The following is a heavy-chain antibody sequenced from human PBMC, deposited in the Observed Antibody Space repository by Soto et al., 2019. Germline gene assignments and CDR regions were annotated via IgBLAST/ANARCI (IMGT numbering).Heavy chain of an antibody. CDR1: GFTFSSYG. V-gene: IGHV3-30*03. J-gene: IGHJ4*02. Sequence: QPGGSLRLSCAASGFTFSSYGMHWVRQAPGKGLEWVAVISYDGSNKYYADSVKGRFTISRDNSKNTLYLQMNSLKTEDTAVYYCTTDSHDVVGPPLWGQGILVTVS. CDR2: ISYDGSNK. D-gene: IGHD3-10*02. CDR3: TTDSHDVVGPPL.